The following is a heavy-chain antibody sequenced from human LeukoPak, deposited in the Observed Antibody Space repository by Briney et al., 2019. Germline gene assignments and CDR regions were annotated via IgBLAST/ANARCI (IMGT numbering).Heavy chain of an antibody. CDR3: AKTPSYYFDSTSYPAD. Sequence: PGGSLRLSCAASGFTFSSYAMSWVRQAPGKGLEWVSVISGSGGSTYHADSAKGRFTISRDNSKNTLYLQMNDLRAEDTAVYYCAKTPSYYFDSTSYPADWGQGTLVTVSS. J-gene: IGHJ4*02. V-gene: IGHV3-23*01. CDR2: ISGSGGST. CDR1: GFTFSSYA. D-gene: IGHD3-22*01.